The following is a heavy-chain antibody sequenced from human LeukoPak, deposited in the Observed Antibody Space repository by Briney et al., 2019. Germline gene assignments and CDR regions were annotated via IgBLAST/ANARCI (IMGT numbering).Heavy chain of an antibody. V-gene: IGHV3-23*01. Sequence: GGSLRLSCAASGFTFSSYAMSWVRQAPGKGLEWVSAISGSGGSTYYADSVKGRFTISRDNAKNSLYLQMNSLRAEDTAVYYCARDPYGSGAPAGSWGQGTLVTVSS. CDR3: ARDPYGSGAPAGS. J-gene: IGHJ5*02. D-gene: IGHD3-10*01. CDR2: ISGSGGST. CDR1: GFTFSSYA.